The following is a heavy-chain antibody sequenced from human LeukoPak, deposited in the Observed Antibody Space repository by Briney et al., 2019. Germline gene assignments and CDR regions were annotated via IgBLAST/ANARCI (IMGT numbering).Heavy chain of an antibody. D-gene: IGHD6-19*01. V-gene: IGHV3-21*01. Sequence: PGGAPRSSSATSGFPFRDNNKTWGRPAPREGVGGGSSISSKSNYIYYADSGKGRFTISRDNAKHSVFLQMTSLRADDTAVYYCARDIAVAGRGGFDYWGQGTLVTVSS. CDR2: ISSKSNYI. CDR3: ARDIAVAGRGGFDY. CDR1: GFPFRDNN. J-gene: IGHJ4*02.